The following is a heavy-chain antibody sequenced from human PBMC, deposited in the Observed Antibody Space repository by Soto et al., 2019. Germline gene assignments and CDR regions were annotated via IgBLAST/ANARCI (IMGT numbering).Heavy chain of an antibody. CDR1: GFTFSTYW. V-gene: IGHV3-7*01. CDR2: IKQDGSEK. Sequence: GRSLRLSCAASGFTFSTYWMSWVLQAPGKGLEWVANIKQDGSEKYYVDSVKGRFTISRDNAKDSLYLQMKSLRAEDTAVYYCASLEYSSAWTTPIYYFDYWGQGTLVTVSS. J-gene: IGHJ4*02. D-gene: IGHD6-25*01. CDR3: ASLEYSSAWTTPIYYFDY.